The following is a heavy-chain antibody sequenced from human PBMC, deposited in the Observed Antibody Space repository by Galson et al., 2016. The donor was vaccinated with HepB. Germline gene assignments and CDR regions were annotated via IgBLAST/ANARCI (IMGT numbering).Heavy chain of an antibody. CDR3: ARGRTERNWITFRAQFDI. V-gene: IGHV4-34*01. CDR2: INYGGDT. CDR1: GGPFSGHY. J-gene: IGHJ3*02. D-gene: IGHD1-1*01. Sequence: LTCGVHGGPFSGHYWSWIRQSPGQGLEWIGEINYGGDTNYNPSLAGRVAMSVDTSENQFSLRLTSVTAADTATYYCARGRTERNWITFRAQFDIWAQGTRVT.